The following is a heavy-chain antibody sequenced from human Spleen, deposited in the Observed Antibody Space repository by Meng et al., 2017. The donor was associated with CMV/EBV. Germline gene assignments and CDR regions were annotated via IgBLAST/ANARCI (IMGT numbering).Heavy chain of an antibody. CDR2: INHSGST. D-gene: IGHD2-21*02. CDR3: VRRPTVTAPLRWFDP. V-gene: IGHV4-34*01. Sequence: YGGSFNDYYCSWVRQSPGKGLEWIGEINHSGSTNYNPSLKSRVTVSVDTSKNHFSLELRSVTAADTAAYYCVRRPTVTAPLRWFDPWGQGTLVTVSS. J-gene: IGHJ5*02. CDR1: GGSFNDYY.